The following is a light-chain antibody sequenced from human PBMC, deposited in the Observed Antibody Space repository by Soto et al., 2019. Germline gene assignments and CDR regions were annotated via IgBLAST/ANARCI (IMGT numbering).Light chain of an antibody. V-gene: IGKV1-39*01. CDR3: QQCHSSPRT. CDR2: AAS. CDR1: QRISSY. J-gene: IGKJ1*01. Sequence: DIQMTQSPSSLSASVGDRVTITCRASQRISSYLNWLQQKPGKAPKLLIYAASSLQSGVPSRFSGGGSGTDFTLTITSLQPEDFATYYCQQCHSSPRTFGQGTKVEMK.